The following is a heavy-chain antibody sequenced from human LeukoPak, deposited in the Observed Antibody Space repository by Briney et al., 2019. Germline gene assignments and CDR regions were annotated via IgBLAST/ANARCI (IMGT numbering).Heavy chain of an antibody. CDR1: GFTFSNYA. Sequence: GGSLRLSCAASGFTFSNYAMSWVRQAPGKGLEWVSDISGSGDSTYYADSVKGRFTISRDNSKNTVYLQMNSLRAEDTAVYYCASSSSLDYWGQGTLVTVSS. CDR3: ASSSSLDY. V-gene: IGHV3-23*01. D-gene: IGHD6-6*01. CDR2: ISGSGDST. J-gene: IGHJ4*02.